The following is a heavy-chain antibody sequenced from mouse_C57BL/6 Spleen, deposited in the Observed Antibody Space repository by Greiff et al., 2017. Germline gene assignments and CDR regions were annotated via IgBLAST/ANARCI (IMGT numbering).Heavy chain of an antibody. Sequence: QVQLQQSGAELVKPGASVKISCKASGYAFSSYWMNWVKQRPGKGLEWIGQIYPGAGDTNYNGKFKGKATLTADKSSSTAYMQLSSLTSEDSAVYFCARKRYDYDRGYAMDYWGQGTSGTVSS. D-gene: IGHD2-4*01. CDR2: IYPGAGDT. CDR3: ARKRYDYDRGYAMDY. V-gene: IGHV1-80*01. CDR1: GYAFSSYW. J-gene: IGHJ4*01.